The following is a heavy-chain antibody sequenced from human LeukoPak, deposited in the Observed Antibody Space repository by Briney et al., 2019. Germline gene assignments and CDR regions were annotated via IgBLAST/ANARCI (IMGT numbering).Heavy chain of an antibody. J-gene: IGHJ4*01. CDR2: ITTSSST. Sequence: PGGSLRLSCAAPGFSFSDYYMSWVRQAPGKGLGWNSYITTSSSTNYADSVKGRFTISRDNAKNSVVLQMNSLRAEDTAVYYCTRERRGSYYAFESWGQGTLVSVSS. CDR1: GFSFSDYY. V-gene: IGHV3-11*05. CDR3: TRERRGSYYAFES. D-gene: IGHD3-16*01.